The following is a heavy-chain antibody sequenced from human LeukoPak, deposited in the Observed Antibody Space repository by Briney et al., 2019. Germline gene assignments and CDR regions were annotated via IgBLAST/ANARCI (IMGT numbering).Heavy chain of an antibody. Sequence: GGSLRLSCAASGFTFSRYEMNWVRQAPGKGLEWVSYISSSGSTIYYADSVKGRFTISRDNAKNSLYLQMNSLRAEDTAVYYCARGSGPPGVTSFDYWGQGTLVTVSS. V-gene: IGHV3-48*03. CDR3: ARGSGPPGVTSFDY. J-gene: IGHJ4*02. CDR2: ISSSGSTI. CDR1: GFTFSRYE. D-gene: IGHD3-16*01.